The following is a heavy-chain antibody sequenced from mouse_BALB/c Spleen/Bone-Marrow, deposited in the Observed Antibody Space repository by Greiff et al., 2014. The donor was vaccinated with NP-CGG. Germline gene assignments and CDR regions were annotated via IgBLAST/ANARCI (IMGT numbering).Heavy chain of an antibody. J-gene: IGHJ1*01. D-gene: IGHD1-2*01. CDR2: INPDSSTI. V-gene: IGHV4-1*02. CDR1: GFDFSGYW. CDR3: ARPGYYGYQDV. Sequence: EVQLVESGGGLVQPGGSLKLSCAASGFDFSGYWMTWVRQAPGKGLEWIGEINPDSSTINYTPSLKDKFIISRDNAKNALYLQMSKVRSEGTALYYCARPGYYGYQDVWGAGTTVTVSS.